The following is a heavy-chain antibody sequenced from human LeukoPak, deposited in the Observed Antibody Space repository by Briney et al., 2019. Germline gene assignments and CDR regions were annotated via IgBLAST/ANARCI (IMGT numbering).Heavy chain of an antibody. Sequence: SETLSLTCAVSGGSISSSNWWSWVRQPPGKGLEWIGEIYHSGSTNYNPSLKSRVTISVDKSKNQFSLKLSSVTAADTAVYYCAREGTYGDYYYGMGVWGKGTTVTVSS. D-gene: IGHD4-17*01. CDR2: IYHSGST. V-gene: IGHV4-4*02. CDR3: AREGTYGDYYYGMGV. CDR1: GGSISSSNW. J-gene: IGHJ6*04.